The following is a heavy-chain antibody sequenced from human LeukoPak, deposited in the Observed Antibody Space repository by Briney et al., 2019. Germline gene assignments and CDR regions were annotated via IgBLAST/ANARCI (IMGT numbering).Heavy chain of an antibody. J-gene: IGHJ4*02. CDR1: GFTFSSYA. CDR3: ARVNDYYYGSGSYLAEDY. Sequence: PGRSLRLSCAASGFTFSSYAMHWVRQAPGKWLEWVAVISYDGSNKYYADSVKGRFAISRDNSKNTLYLQMNSLRAEDTAVYYCARVNDYYYGSGSYLAEDYWGQGTLVTVSS. V-gene: IGHV3-30*09. D-gene: IGHD3-10*01. CDR2: ISYDGSNK.